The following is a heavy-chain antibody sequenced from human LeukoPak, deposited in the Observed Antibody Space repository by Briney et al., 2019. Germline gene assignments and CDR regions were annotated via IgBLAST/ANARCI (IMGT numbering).Heavy chain of an antibody. V-gene: IGHV3-23*01. J-gene: IGHJ3*02. Sequence: GGSLRLSCAASGFTFSSYAMSWVRQAPGKGLEWVSAISGSGCSTYYADSVKGRFTISRDNSKNTLYLQMNSLRAEDTAVFYCAKFGGSFIAPFDIWGQGTMVTVSS. D-gene: IGHD1-26*01. CDR2: ISGSGCST. CDR1: GFTFSSYA. CDR3: AKFGGSFIAPFDI.